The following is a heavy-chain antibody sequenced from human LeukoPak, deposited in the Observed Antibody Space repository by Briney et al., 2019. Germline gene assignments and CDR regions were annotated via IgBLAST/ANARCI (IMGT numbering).Heavy chain of an antibody. CDR3: ARDLEWEQHNAFDI. J-gene: IGHJ3*02. D-gene: IGHD1-26*01. Sequence: ASVKVSCKTSGYTFTGYYMHWVRQAPGQGLEWMGWINPNSGGTNYAQKFQGRVTMTTDTSTSTAYMELRSLRSDDTAVYYCARDLEWEQHNAFDIWGQGTMVTVSS. V-gene: IGHV1-2*02. CDR1: GYTFTGYY. CDR2: INPNSGGT.